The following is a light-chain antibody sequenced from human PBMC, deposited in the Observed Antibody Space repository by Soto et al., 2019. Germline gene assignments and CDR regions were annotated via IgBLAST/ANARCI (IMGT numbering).Light chain of an antibody. J-gene: IGKJ1*01. CDR1: QSISSS. CDR2: AAS. Sequence: DIQMTQSPSSLSASVGDRATITCRASQSISSSLNWYQQKPGKAPKLLIYAASSLQSGVPSRFSGSGSGTDFTLTISSLQPEDFATYYCQQSYSTLWTFGQGTKVDIK. V-gene: IGKV1-39*01. CDR3: QQSYSTLWT.